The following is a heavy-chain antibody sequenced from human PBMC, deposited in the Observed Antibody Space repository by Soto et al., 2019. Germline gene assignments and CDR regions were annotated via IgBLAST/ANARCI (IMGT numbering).Heavy chain of an antibody. V-gene: IGHV1-3*01. J-gene: IGHJ5*02. CDR1: GYTFTSYA. CDR3: ARVYSSNWLPNWFDP. Sequence: ASVKVSCKASGYTFTSYAMHWVRQAPGQRLEWMGWINAGNGNTKYSQKFQGRVTITRDTSASTAYMELSSLRSEDTAVYYCARVYSSNWLPNWFDPWGQGTLVTVSS. D-gene: IGHD6-13*01. CDR2: INAGNGNT.